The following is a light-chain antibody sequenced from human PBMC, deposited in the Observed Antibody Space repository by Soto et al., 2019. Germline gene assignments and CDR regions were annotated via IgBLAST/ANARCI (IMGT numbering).Light chain of an antibody. CDR2: DVT. Sequence: QSALTQPRSVSGSPGQSVTISCTGTSSDVGGYDYVSWYQQRPGKAPKLLIYDVTKRPSGVPDRFSGSKSGNTASLTISGLQAEDEADFYCCSYGGSFTYVFGTGTKVTV. V-gene: IGLV2-11*01. J-gene: IGLJ1*01. CDR1: SSDVGGYDY. CDR3: CSYGGSFTYV.